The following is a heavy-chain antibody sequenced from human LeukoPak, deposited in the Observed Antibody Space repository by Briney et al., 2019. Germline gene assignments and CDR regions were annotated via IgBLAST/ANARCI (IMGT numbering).Heavy chain of an antibody. CDR3: AKDQMGDYAFDY. CDR2: IRNDGNNK. J-gene: IGHJ4*02. V-gene: IGHV3-30*02. CDR1: GFTFSDSG. Sequence: PGGSLRLSCAASGFTFSDSGMHWVRQAPGKGLEWVTFIRNDGNNKYYADSVKGRFTVSRDNSKNTLYLQMSSLRVEDTAVYYCAKDQMGDYAFDYWGQGTLVTVSS. D-gene: IGHD3-16*01.